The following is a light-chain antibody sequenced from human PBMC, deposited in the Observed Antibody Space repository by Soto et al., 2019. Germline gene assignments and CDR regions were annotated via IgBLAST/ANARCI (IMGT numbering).Light chain of an antibody. J-gene: IGKJ3*01. CDR3: QQLNSYPRT. V-gene: IGKV1-9*01. Sequence: DIQLTQSPSFLSASVGDRVTITCRASQGISSYLAWYQQKPGKAPKLLIYAATTLQSGVPSSFSGSGSGTEFTLTISSLQPADFATYYCQQLNSYPRTFGPGTKVDIK. CDR1: QGISSY. CDR2: AAT.